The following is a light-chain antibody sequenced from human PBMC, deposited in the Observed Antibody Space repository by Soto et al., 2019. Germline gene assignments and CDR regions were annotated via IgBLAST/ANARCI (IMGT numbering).Light chain of an antibody. J-gene: IGKJ4*02. Sequence: EIVLTQSPATLSLSPGERATLSCRASQSVSSYLAWYQQKPGQAPRLLIYDASNRATGIPARFSGSGSGTDFTLTISSLEPEDFAVYYCQQRSNSPLTFGGGPRVEIK. CDR2: DAS. CDR3: QQRSNSPLT. V-gene: IGKV3-11*01. CDR1: QSVSSY.